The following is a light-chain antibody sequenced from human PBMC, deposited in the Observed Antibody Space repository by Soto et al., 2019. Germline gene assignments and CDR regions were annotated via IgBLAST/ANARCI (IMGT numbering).Light chain of an antibody. Sequence: EIVLTQSPGTLSLSPGERATLSCRASQSVSSSYLAWYQQKPGQAPRLLIYGASSRATGIPDRFSGSGSGTDFTLTISRLEPEDFAVYYCRQYGSSLPFGQGTKLEIK. J-gene: IGKJ2*01. CDR3: RQYGSSLP. CDR2: GAS. V-gene: IGKV3-20*01. CDR1: QSVSSSY.